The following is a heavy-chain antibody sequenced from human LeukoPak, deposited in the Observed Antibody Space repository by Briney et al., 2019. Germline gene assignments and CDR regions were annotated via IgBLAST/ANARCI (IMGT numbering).Heavy chain of an antibody. CDR3: ASLRGYSYGPLGY. V-gene: IGHV3-21*01. D-gene: IGHD5-18*01. CDR1: GFTFSSYS. CDR2: ISSSSSYI. J-gene: IGHJ4*02. Sequence: GGFLRLSCAASGFTFSSYSMNWVRQAPGKGLEWVSSISSSSSYIYYADSVKGRFTISRDNAKNSLYLQMNSLRAEDTAVYYCASLRGYSYGPLGYWGQGTLVTVSS.